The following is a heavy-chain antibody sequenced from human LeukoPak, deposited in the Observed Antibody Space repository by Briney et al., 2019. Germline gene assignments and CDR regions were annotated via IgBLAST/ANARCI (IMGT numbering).Heavy chain of an antibody. CDR2: ISYDGSNK. Sequence: GGSLRLSCAASGFTFSSYGMHWVRQAPGKGLEWVAVISYDGSNKYYADSVKSRFTISRDNSKNTLYLQMNSLRAEDTAVYYCARGTVTTRLSFDYWGQGTLVTVSS. CDR3: ARGTVTTRLSFDY. V-gene: IGHV3-30*04. D-gene: IGHD4-17*01. J-gene: IGHJ4*02. CDR1: GFTFSSYG.